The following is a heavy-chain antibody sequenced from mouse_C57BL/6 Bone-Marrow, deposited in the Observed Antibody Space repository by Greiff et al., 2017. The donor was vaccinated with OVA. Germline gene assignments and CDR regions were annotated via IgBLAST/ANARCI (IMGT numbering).Heavy chain of an antibody. CDR3: ARGGGYYGNYVAY. J-gene: IGHJ3*01. D-gene: IGHD2-1*01. Sequence: EVMLVESGGGLVKPGGSLKLSCAASGFTFSDYGMHWVRQAPEKGLEWVAYISSGSSTIYYADTVKGRFTISRDNAKNTLFLQMTSLMSEDTAMYYCARGGGYYGNYVAYWGQGTLVTVSA. CDR2: ISSGSSTI. CDR1: GFTFSDYG. V-gene: IGHV5-17*01.